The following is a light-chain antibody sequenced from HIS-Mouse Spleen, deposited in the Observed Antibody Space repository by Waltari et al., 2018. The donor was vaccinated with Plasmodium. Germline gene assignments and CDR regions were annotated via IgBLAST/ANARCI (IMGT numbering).Light chain of an antibody. Sequence: EIVMTHSPATLPVSPGERATLSCRASQSVSSNLAWYQQKPGQAPRLLIYGASTRATGIPARFSDSGSGTEFTLTISSLQSEDFAVYYCQQYNNWSFTFGPGTKVDIK. V-gene: IGKV3-15*01. CDR1: QSVSSN. CDR2: GAS. J-gene: IGKJ3*01. CDR3: QQYNNWSFT.